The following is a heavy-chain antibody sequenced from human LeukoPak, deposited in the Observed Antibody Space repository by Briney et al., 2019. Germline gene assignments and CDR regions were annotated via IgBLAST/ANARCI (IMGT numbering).Heavy chain of an antibody. D-gene: IGHD2-2*01. CDR1: GFTFSSYA. CDR2: ISSNGGST. J-gene: IGHJ5*02. CDR3: VKDHCSSTSCYAPAQFDP. V-gene: IGHV3-64D*09. Sequence: GGSLRLSCSASGFTFSSYAMHWVRQAPGKGLEYDSAISSNGGSTYYADSVKGRFTISRDNSKNTLYLQMSSLRAEDTAVYYCVKDHCSSTSCYAPAQFDPWGQGTLVTVSS.